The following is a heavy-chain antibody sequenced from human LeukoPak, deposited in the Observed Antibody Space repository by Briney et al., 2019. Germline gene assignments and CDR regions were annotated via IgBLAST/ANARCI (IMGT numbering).Heavy chain of an antibody. CDR3: ARGYNDFWSGYIDY. CDR1: GFTFSNYW. V-gene: IGHV3-74*01. CDR2: INSDGSST. Sequence: PGGSLRLSCAASGFTFSNYWMHWVRQAPGKGLVGVSRINSDGSSTSYADSVKGRFTISRDSAKNTLYLQMNSLRVEDTAVYYCARGYNDFWSGYIDYWGQGSLVTVSS. D-gene: IGHD3-3*01. J-gene: IGHJ4*02.